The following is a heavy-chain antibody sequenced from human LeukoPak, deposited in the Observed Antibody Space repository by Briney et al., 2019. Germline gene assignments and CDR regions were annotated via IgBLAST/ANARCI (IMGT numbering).Heavy chain of an antibody. Sequence: PGGSLRLSCAASGFTFSSYEMNWVRQAPGKGLEWVSYISSSGSTIYYADSVKGRFTISRDNAKNSLYLQMNSLRAEDTAVYYCARAGDYGDYSDYWGQGTLVTVSS. D-gene: IGHD4-17*01. CDR3: ARAGDYGDYSDY. CDR1: GFTFSSYE. CDR2: ISSSGSTI. V-gene: IGHV3-48*03. J-gene: IGHJ4*02.